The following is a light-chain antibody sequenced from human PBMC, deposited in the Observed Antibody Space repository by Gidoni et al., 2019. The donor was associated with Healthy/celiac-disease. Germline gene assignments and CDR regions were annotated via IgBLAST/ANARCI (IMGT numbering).Light chain of an antibody. CDR3: AAWDDSLSGVV. CDR1: SSNIGSNY. CDR2: RNN. Sequence: QSVLTQPPSASVTPVQRVTISCSGSSSNIGSNYVYWYQQLPGTAPKLLIYRNNQRPSGVPDRFSGSKSGTSASLAISGLRSEDEADYYCAAWDDSLSGVVFGGGTKLTVL. J-gene: IGLJ2*01. V-gene: IGLV1-47*01.